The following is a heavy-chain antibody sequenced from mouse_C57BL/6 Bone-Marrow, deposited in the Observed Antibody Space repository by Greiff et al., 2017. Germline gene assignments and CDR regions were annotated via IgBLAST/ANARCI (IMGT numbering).Heavy chain of an antibody. CDR2: ISDGGSYT. CDR1: GFTFSSYA. D-gene: IGHD2-3*01. V-gene: IGHV5-4*01. Sequence: DVKLQESGGGLVKPGGSLKLSCAASGFTFSSYAMSWVRQTPEKRLEWVATISDGGSYTYYPDNVKGRFTISRDNAKNNLYLQMSHLKSEDTAMYYCARDGGWLSFDYWGQGTTLTVSS. J-gene: IGHJ2*01. CDR3: ARDGGWLSFDY.